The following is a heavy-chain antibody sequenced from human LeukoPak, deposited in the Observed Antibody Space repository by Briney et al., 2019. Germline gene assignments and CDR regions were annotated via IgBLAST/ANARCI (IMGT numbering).Heavy chain of an antibody. CDR2: IYYSGST. V-gene: IGHV4-59*01. D-gene: IGHD3-10*01. CDR3: AALGTYGYWYFDL. J-gene: IGHJ2*01. CDR1: GGSISSYY. Sequence: SETLSLTCTVSGGSISSYYWSWIREPPGKGLEWIGYIYYSGSTNYNPSLKSRVTISVDTSKNQFSLKLSSVTAADTAVYYCAALGTYGYWYFDLWGRGTLVTVSS.